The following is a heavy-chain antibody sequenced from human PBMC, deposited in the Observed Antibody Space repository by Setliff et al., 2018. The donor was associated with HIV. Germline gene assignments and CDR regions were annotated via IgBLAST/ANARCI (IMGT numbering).Heavy chain of an antibody. V-gene: IGHV4-38-2*02. CDR1: GYSISSGYY. Sequence: PSETLSLTCTVSGYSISSGYYWGWIRQPPGKGLEWIGSIYHSGSTYYNPSLKSRVTISVDTSKNQFALKLSSVTAADTAAYYCARGRIVEIILYYFDYWGQGTLVTGSS. CDR3: ARGRIVEIILYYFDY. J-gene: IGHJ4*02. D-gene: IGHD3-22*01. CDR2: IYHSGST.